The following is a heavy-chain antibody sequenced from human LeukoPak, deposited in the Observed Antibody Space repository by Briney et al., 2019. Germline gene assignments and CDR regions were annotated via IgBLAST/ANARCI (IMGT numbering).Heavy chain of an antibody. CDR2: IYYTGST. CDR1: GGSISSLY. CDR3: AAPGDWNDVPY. J-gene: IGHJ4*02. D-gene: IGHD1-1*01. V-gene: IGHV4-59*08. Sequence: SETLSLTCSVSGGSISSLYWSWIRQPPGKGLEWIGYIYYTGSTNYNPSLRGRVTMFVDMSKNQFSLRLSSVTAADTAVYYCAAPGDWNDVPYWGQGTLVTVSS.